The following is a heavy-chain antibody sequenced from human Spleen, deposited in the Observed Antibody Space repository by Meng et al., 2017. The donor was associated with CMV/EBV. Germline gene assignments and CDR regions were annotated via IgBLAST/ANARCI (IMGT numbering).Heavy chain of an antibody. V-gene: IGHV3-30-3*01. CDR3: ARAVSALSDSPFDY. D-gene: IGHD4-11*01. CDR1: GFTL. CDR2: ISYDESKK. J-gene: IGHJ4*02. Sequence: QVQLVESGGGVVQHGRSMRLSCAASGFTLHWVRQAPGKGLEWVAVISYDESKKYYADSVKGRFTISRDNFKNTLYLQMNSLRVEDTAVYYCARAVSALSDSPFDYWGRGALVTVSS.